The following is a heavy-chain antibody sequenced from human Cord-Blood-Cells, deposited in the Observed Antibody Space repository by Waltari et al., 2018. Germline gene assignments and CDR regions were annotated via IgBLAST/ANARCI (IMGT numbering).Heavy chain of an antibody. D-gene: IGHD2-2*01. CDR2: SYYSGST. V-gene: IGHV4-30-4*01. CDR1: GGSISSGAYY. J-gene: IGHJ3*02. Sequence: QVQLQESGPGLVKPSQTLSLTCTVSGGSISSGAYYWSWLRPPPGKGLEWIGYSYYSGSTYYNPSRKSRVTISVDTSKNQFSLKLSSVTAADTAVYYCARDLDYCSSTSCYAAFDIWGQGTMVTVSS. CDR3: ARDLDYCSSTSCYAAFDI.